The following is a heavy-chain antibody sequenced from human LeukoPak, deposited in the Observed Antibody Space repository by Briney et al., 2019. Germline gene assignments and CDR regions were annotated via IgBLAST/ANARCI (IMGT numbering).Heavy chain of an antibody. CDR1: GFTFSSYA. V-gene: IGHV3-23*01. J-gene: IGHJ4*02. Sequence: GGSLRLSCAASGFTFSSYAMSWVRQAPGEGLEWVSAISGSGGSTYYADSVRGRFTISRDNSKNTLYLQMDSLRAEDTAVYYCARVMVRGVPALGYWGQGTLVTVSS. CDR3: ARVMVRGVPALGY. D-gene: IGHD3-10*01. CDR2: ISGSGGST.